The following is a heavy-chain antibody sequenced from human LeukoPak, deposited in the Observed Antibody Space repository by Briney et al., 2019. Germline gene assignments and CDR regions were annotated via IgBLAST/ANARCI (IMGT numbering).Heavy chain of an antibody. CDR2: ISGSGGST. D-gene: IGHD3-10*01. V-gene: IGHV3-23*01. Sequence: SGGSLRLSCAASGFTFSSYAMSWVRQAPGKGLEWVSAISGSGGSTYYADSVKGRFTISRDNSKNTLYLQMNSLRAEDTAVYYCASWFGELSRVYFDYWGQGTLVTVSS. CDR1: GFTFSSYA. J-gene: IGHJ4*02. CDR3: ASWFGELSRVYFDY.